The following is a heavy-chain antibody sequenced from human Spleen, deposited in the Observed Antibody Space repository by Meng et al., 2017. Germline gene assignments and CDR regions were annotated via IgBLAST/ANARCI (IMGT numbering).Heavy chain of an antibody. Sequence: GESLKISCAASGFTFSNAWMSWVRQAPGKGLEWVGRIKIKTDGGTTDYAAPVEGRFSISRDDSKNTLYLQMNSLKTEDTAVYYCTTDPVGATWGQGTLVTVSS. CDR1: GFTFSNAW. D-gene: IGHD1-26*01. CDR3: TTDPVGAT. J-gene: IGHJ4*02. CDR2: IKIKTDGGTT. V-gene: IGHV3-15*01.